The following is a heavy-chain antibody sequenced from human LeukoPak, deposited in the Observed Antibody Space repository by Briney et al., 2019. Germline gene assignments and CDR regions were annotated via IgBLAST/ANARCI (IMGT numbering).Heavy chain of an antibody. CDR3: ARDGARGATLQ. V-gene: IGHV3-21*01. CDR1: GLTFSSFI. Sequence: GGSLRLSCAPSGLTFSSFIMTWARQAPGKGLEWVSSISSGSTYIYYADSVKGRFTISRDDAKNSLYLQMSSLRAEDTAVYYCARDGARGATLQWGQGTLVTVSS. J-gene: IGHJ4*02. CDR2: ISSGSTYI. D-gene: IGHD1-26*01.